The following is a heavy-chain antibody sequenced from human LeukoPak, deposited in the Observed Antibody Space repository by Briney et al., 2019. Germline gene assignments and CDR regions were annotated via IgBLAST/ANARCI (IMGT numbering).Heavy chain of an antibody. V-gene: IGHV3-66*01. D-gene: IGHD2-2*01. Sequence: GGSLRLSCAASGFTVSSNYMSWVRQAPGKGLEWVSVIYSGGSTYYADSVKGRFTISRDNAKNSLYLQMNSLRAEDTAVYYCARDDCSSISCYHNWFDPWGQGTLVTVSS. CDR3: ARDDCSSISCYHNWFDP. J-gene: IGHJ5*02. CDR2: IYSGGST. CDR1: GFTVSSNY.